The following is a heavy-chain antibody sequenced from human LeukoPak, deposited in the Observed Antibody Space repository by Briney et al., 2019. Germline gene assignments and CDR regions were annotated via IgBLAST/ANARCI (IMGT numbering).Heavy chain of an antibody. D-gene: IGHD5-12*01. Sequence: PSETLSLTCTVSGGSISSGSYYWSWIRQPGGKGLEWIGRIYTSGSTNYNPSLKSRVTISVDTSKNQFSLKLSSVTAADTAVYYCARAPTGVSGYDWLGYYYYYYMDVWGKGTTVTISS. V-gene: IGHV4-61*02. CDR1: GGSISSGSYY. CDR3: ARAPTGVSGYDWLGYYYYYYMDV. CDR2: IYTSGST. J-gene: IGHJ6*03.